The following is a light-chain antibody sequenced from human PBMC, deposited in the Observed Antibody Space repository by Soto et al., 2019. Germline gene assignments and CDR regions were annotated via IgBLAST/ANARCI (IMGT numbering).Light chain of an antibody. CDR2: EFN. V-gene: IGLV2-14*01. J-gene: IGLJ3*02. CDR1: SSDVGGYDY. Sequence: QSVLTQPASVSGSPGQSITISCTGTSSDVGGYDYVSGYQQHPGKAPKLLIYEFNNRPSGVSDRFSSSKSGNTASLTISGLQAEDEADYHCASYTINSHWLFGGGTKVTVL. CDR3: ASYTINSHWL.